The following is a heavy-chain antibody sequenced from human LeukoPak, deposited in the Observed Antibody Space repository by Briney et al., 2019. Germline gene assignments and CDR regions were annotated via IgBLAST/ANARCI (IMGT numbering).Heavy chain of an antibody. D-gene: IGHD3-10*01. CDR2: VSGSGGST. Sequence: GGSLRLSCAASGFTFSSYAMSWVRQAPGKGLEWVSAVSGSGGSTYYAYSVQGRFTISRDNSKNTLYLQMNSLRAEDTAVYYCAKAMVRGADFDYWGQGTLVTVSS. CDR1: GFTFSSYA. J-gene: IGHJ4*02. CDR3: AKAMVRGADFDY. V-gene: IGHV3-23*01.